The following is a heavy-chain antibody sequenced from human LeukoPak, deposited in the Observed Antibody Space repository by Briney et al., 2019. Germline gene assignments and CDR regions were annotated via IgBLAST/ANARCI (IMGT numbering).Heavy chain of an antibody. CDR3: AGGDRNGWYFDY. V-gene: IGHV3-20*04. Sequence: GGSLRLSCAASGFSFDDYGMSWVRQAPGKGLEWVSGINWNGGSTGYADSVKGRFTTSRDNAKNSLYLHMNSLRAEDTALYYCAGGDRNGWYFDYWGQGTLVTVSS. CDR1: GFSFDDYG. J-gene: IGHJ4*02. D-gene: IGHD6-19*01. CDR2: INWNGGST.